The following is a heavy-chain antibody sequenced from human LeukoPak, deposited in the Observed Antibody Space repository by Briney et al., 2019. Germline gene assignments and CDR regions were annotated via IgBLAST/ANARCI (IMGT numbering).Heavy chain of an antibody. D-gene: IGHD1-26*01. CDR1: GFTFSSYD. CDR3: ARRGSGSYRFGY. J-gene: IGHJ4*02. Sequence: PGGSLRLSCAASGFTFSSYDMHWVRQATGKGLEWVSAIGAAGDTYYPGSLKGRFTISRENAKNSLYLQMNSLRDEDTAVYYCARRGSGSYRFGYWGQGTLVTVSS. V-gene: IGHV3-13*01. CDR2: IGAAGDT.